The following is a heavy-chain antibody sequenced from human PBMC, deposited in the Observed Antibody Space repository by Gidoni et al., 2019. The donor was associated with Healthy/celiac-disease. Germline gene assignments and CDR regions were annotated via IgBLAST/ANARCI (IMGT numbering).Heavy chain of an antibody. CDR1: GFTLSSYG. V-gene: IGHV3-33*01. J-gene: IGHJ6*02. CDR3: AREWQQLGKRRYYYYGMDV. CDR2: IWYEVMNK. Sequence: QVQLVESGGGVVQPGRSLRLSCAASGFTLSSYGLPWVRQGPGQGLEWVAGIWYEVMNKYYADSVKCRFTMSRDNSKNTLYLQMNSLRAEDTAVYYCAREWQQLGKRRYYYYGMDVWGQGTTVTVSS. D-gene: IGHD6-13*01.